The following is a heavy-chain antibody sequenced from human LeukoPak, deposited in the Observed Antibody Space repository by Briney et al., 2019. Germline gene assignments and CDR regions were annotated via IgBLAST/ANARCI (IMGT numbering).Heavy chain of an antibody. Sequence: SETLSLTCTVSGGSISSYYWSWIRQPPGKGLEWIGYIYYSGSTNYNPSLKSRVTISVDTSKNQFSLKLSSVTAADTAVYYRARGQGRYDSSVVSHWGQGTLATVSS. V-gene: IGHV4-59*01. J-gene: IGHJ4*02. CDR3: ARGQGRYDSSVVSH. CDR2: IYYSGST. D-gene: IGHD3-22*01. CDR1: GGSISSYY.